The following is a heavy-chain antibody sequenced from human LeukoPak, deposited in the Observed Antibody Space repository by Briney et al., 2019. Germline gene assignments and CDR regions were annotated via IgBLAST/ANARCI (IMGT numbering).Heavy chain of an antibody. D-gene: IGHD3-10*01. Sequence: QPGGSLRLSCAASGFTFSSYWMSWVRQAPGKVLEWVANIKQDGSEKYYVDSVKGRFTISRDNAKNSLYLQMNSLSADDTAVYYCARVAGSGSYYTGLFDYWGQGTLVTVSS. V-gene: IGHV3-7*01. CDR2: IKQDGSEK. CDR1: GFTFSSYW. J-gene: IGHJ4*02. CDR3: ARVAGSGSYYTGLFDY.